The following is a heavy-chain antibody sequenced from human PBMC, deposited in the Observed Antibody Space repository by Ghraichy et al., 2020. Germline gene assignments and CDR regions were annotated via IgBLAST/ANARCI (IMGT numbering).Heavy chain of an antibody. D-gene: IGHD6-19*01. CDR2: ISWNSGDI. Sequence: LTCAASGFSFDDYAMHWVRQGPGKGLEWVSSISWNSGDIDYSDSVKGRFIISRENAKNSLYLQMNSLRTEDTAFYYCVKYLAPDITVPGYDYWGQGTLVTVSS. V-gene: IGHV3-9*01. CDR3: VKYLAPDITVPGYDY. CDR1: GFSFDDYA. J-gene: IGHJ4*02.